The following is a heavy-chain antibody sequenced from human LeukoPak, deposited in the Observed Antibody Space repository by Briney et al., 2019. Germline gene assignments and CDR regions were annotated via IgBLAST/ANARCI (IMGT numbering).Heavy chain of an antibody. CDR2: INHSGST. CDR1: GGSFSGYY. D-gene: IGHD4-17*01. Sequence: PSETLSLTCAVYGGSFSGYYWSWIRQPPGKGLEWIGEINHSGSTNYNPSLKSRVTISVDTSKNQSSLKLSSVTAADTAVYYCARTGRYGDYVLDYWGQGTLVTVSS. J-gene: IGHJ4*02. V-gene: IGHV4-34*01. CDR3: ARTGRYGDYVLDY.